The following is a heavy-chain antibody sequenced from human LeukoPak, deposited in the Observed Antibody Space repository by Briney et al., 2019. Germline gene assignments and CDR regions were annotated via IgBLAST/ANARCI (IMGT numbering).Heavy chain of an antibody. Sequence: GGSLRLSCAASGFTFSSYAMSWVRQAPGKGLEWVSAISGSGGSTYYADSVKGRFTISRDNSKNTLYLQMNSLRAEGTAVYYCAETGGWFGEFVNFDYWGQGTLVTVSS. CDR3: AETGGWFGEFVNFDY. J-gene: IGHJ4*02. CDR1: GFTFSSYA. V-gene: IGHV3-23*01. CDR2: ISGSGGST. D-gene: IGHD3-10*01.